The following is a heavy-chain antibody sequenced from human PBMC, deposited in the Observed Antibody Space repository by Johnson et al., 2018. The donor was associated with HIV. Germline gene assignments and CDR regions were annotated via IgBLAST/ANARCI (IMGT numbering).Heavy chain of an antibody. J-gene: IGHJ3*02. Sequence: QVQLVESGGGLVQPGGSLRLSCAASGFTFSSYGMHWVRQAPGKGLEWVAVISYDGSNKYYADSVKGRFTISSDNSKTTLYLQMNSLRAEDTALYYCARASAATKGNAFDIWGQGTMVTVSS. V-gene: IGHV3-30*03. D-gene: IGHD1-26*01. CDR2: ISYDGSNK. CDR1: GFTFSSYG. CDR3: ARASAATKGNAFDI.